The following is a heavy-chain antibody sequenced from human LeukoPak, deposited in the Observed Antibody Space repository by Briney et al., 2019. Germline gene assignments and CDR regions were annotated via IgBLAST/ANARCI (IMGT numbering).Heavy chain of an antibody. CDR3: ARGRYFDWLLANWFDP. J-gene: IGHJ5*02. Sequence: GGSLRLSCAASGFTFSSYWMHWVRQAPGKGLEWVSRINSDGSSTSYADSVKGRFTISRANAKNTLYLQMNSLRVEDTAVYYCARGRYFDWLLANWFDPWGQGTLVTVSS. CDR2: INSDGSST. D-gene: IGHD3-9*01. V-gene: IGHV3-74*01. CDR1: GFTFSSYW.